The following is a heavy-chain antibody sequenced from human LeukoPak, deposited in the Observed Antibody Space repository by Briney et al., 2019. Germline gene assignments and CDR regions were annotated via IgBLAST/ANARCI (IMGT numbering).Heavy chain of an antibody. J-gene: IGHJ5*02. CDR1: GGTFSSYA. D-gene: IGHD6-19*01. V-gene: IGHV1-69*05. CDR2: IIPIFGTA. Sequence: SVKVSCKASGGTFSSYAISWARQAPGQGLEWMGRIIPIFGTANYAQKFQGRVTITTDESTSTAYMELSSLRSEDTAVYYCASTHSSGWYDDWFDPWGQGTLVTVSS. CDR3: ASTHSSGWYDDWFDP.